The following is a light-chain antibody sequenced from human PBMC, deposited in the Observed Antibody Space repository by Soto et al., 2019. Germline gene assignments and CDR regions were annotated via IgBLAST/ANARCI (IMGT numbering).Light chain of an antibody. CDR2: RAS. J-gene: IGKJ3*01. CDR1: QTISSW. Sequence: DIQMTQSPSTLSASVGDRVTITCRASQTISSWLAWYQQKPGKAPKLLIYRASSLESGVPSRFSGSGSGAEFTLTISSLQPDDFATYYCQHYDSYSVTFGPGTEVDIK. CDR3: QHYDSYSVT. V-gene: IGKV1-5*03.